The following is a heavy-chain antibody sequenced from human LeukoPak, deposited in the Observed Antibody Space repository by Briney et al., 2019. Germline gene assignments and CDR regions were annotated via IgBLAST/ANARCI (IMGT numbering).Heavy chain of an antibody. Sequence: SETLSLTCAVSGGSISTYYWSWVRQPPGTGLEWIGYIYYTGNTNYNPSLRSRVTISVDPSKNQFSLKMNSVTTADTAVYYCARGISRGWHYWYFDLWGRGTLVTVSS. CDR2: IYYTGNT. D-gene: IGHD6-19*01. J-gene: IGHJ2*01. CDR1: GGSISTYY. V-gene: IGHV4-59*01. CDR3: ARGISRGWHYWYFDL.